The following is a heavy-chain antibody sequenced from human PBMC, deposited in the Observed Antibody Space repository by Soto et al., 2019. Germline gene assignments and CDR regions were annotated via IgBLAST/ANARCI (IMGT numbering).Heavy chain of an antibody. D-gene: IGHD5-12*01. J-gene: IGHJ4*02. V-gene: IGHV3-20*04. CDR1: GFTFDDYG. Sequence: GGSLRLSCAASGFTFDDYGMTWVRQAPGKGLEWVSGIKWNGGSTGYADSVRGRFTISRDNVKNSLYLEMNSLRAEDTALYYCARDPYGGYQYYFDYWGQGTLVTVSS. CDR2: IKWNGGST. CDR3: ARDPYGGYQYYFDY.